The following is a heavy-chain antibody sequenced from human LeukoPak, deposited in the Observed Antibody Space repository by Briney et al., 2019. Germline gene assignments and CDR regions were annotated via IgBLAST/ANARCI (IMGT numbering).Heavy chain of an antibody. J-gene: IGHJ4*02. D-gene: IGHD1-20*01. CDR2: VSYSGDT. CDR1: GGSITDNY. Sequence: SETLSLTCTISGGSITDNYWSWLRQPPGKGLEWIGYVSYSGDTHYNPSLKSRVTMSLDTSKNQFSLNLNSITAADTAVYFCARVITGTSNFDYWGQGTLVTVSS. CDR3: ARVITGTSNFDY. V-gene: IGHV4-59*01.